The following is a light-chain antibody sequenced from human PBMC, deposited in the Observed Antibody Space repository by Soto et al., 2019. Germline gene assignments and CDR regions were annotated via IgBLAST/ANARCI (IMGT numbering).Light chain of an antibody. J-gene: IGKJ2*01. CDR3: QQFDSYPPT. CDR1: QAINSY. V-gene: IGKV1-9*01. CDR2: AAS. Sequence: DIQLTQSPSILSASVGDRVTITCRASQAINSYLVWYQQKPGKAPKLLIYAASTLQSGVPSRFSGSGSGTEFTLTVSSLQPEDFATYYCQQFDSYPPTFGQGTKLEIK.